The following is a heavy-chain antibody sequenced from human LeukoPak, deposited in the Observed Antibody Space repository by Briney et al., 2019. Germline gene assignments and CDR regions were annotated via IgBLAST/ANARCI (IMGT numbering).Heavy chain of an antibody. J-gene: IGHJ4*02. D-gene: IGHD3-10*01. Sequence: GGSLRLSCAASGFTFNIYGMNWVRQAPGKGLEWVSGIRGSGVETFYADSVKGRFTISRDNSKNTLYLQMNSLRAEDTAVYYCAKGYGSGSYWFDYWGQGTLVTVSS. CDR1: GFTFNIYG. CDR2: IRGSGVET. CDR3: AKGYGSGSYWFDY. V-gene: IGHV3-23*01.